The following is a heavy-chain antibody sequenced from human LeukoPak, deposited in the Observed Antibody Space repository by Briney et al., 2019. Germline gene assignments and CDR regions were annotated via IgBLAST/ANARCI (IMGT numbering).Heavy chain of an antibody. CDR3: ARDPDYGGNSFVFDY. CDR2: ISSASSYI. J-gene: IGHJ4*02. D-gene: IGHD4-23*01. CDR1: GFTFTRNS. V-gene: IGHV3-21*01. Sequence: GGSLRLSCAASGFTFTRNSMNWVRQAPGKGLVWVSSISSASSYIYYADSVKGRFTISRDNAKNSLYLQMNSLRAEDTAVYYCARDPDYGGNSFVFDYWGQGTLVTVSS.